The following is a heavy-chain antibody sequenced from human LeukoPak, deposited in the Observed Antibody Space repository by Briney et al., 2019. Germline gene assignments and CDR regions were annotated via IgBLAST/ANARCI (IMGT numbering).Heavy chain of an antibody. J-gene: IGHJ4*02. Sequence: GGSLRLSCAASGFTFSSYAMSWVRQAPGKGLDWVLAISGSGGSTYYADSVKGRFTISRDNSKNTLYLQMNSLRAADKAVYYCAKDSAYYYDRSGYYHNDYWGQGTLVTVSS. CDR2: ISGSGGST. CDR1: GFTFSSYA. V-gene: IGHV3-23*01. CDR3: AKDSAYYYDRSGYYHNDY. D-gene: IGHD3-22*01.